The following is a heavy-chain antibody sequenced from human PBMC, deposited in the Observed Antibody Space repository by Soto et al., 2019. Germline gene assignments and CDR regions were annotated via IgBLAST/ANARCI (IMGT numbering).Heavy chain of an antibody. V-gene: IGHV3-64*02. CDR3: AREGTPGSMDY. D-gene: IGHD1-1*01. CDR1: GFRFSDYP. J-gene: IGHJ4*02. CDR2: ISGTGGRT. Sequence: EVRLMESGEGLVEPGGSLRLSCVASGFRFSDYPMHWVRQAPGKGLECISVISGTGGRTYYADSVMGRFTISRDNSKNTLYLQMGSLRGEDMGVYYCAREGTPGSMDYWGQGTLVTVSS.